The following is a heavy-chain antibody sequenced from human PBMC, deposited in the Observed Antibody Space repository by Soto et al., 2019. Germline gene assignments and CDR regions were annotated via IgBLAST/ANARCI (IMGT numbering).Heavy chain of an antibody. CDR2: ISGSGGST. Sequence: GGSLRLSCAASGFTFSSYAMSWVRQAPGEGLEWVSAISGSGGSTYYADSVKGRFTISRDNSKNTLYLQMNSLRAEDTAVYYCAKGPESNYYYYYYMDVWGKGTTVTVSS. J-gene: IGHJ6*03. V-gene: IGHV3-23*01. CDR1: GFTFSSYA. D-gene: IGHD4-4*01. CDR3: AKGPESNYYYYYYMDV.